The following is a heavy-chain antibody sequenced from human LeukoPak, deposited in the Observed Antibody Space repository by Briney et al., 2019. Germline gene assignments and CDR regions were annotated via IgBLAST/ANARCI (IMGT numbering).Heavy chain of an antibody. CDR2: IIPIFGTA. J-gene: IGHJ4*02. D-gene: IGHD4-11*01. V-gene: IGHV1-69*05. CDR1: GGTFSSYA. CDR3: ARDGTYDYSNYDFDY. Sequence: GASVKVSCKASGGTFSSYAISWGRQAPGQGLEWMGRIIPIFGTANYAQKFQGRVTITTDESTSTAYMELSSLRSEDTAVYYCARDGTYDYSNYDFDYWGQGTLVTVSS.